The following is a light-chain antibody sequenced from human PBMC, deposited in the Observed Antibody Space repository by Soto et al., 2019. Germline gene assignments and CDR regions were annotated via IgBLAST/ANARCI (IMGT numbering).Light chain of an antibody. V-gene: IGLV2-23*01. J-gene: IGLJ2*01. CDR2: EGS. CDR3: CSYAGSSTSVV. CDR1: SSDVGSYNL. Sequence: QYALTQPASVSGSPGQSITISCTGTSSDVGSYNLVSWYQQHPGKAPKLMIYEGSKRPSGVSNRFSGSKSGNKASLTISGLQAEDEADYYCCSYAGSSTSVVFGGGTKLTVL.